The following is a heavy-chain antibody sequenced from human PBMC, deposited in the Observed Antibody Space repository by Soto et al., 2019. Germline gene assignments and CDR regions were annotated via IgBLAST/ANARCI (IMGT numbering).Heavy chain of an antibody. Sequence: PGGSLRLSCAASGFTFSSYGMHWDRQAPGKGPEWVAVISYDGSNKYYGGSVKGRFTVSRDNSKNTLYLQMNSLRVEDTAVYYCAKGNAIFGVALPMEVWGQGTTVTVSS. J-gene: IGHJ6*02. CDR3: AKGNAIFGVALPMEV. CDR2: ISYDGSNK. V-gene: IGHV3-30*18. CDR1: GFTFSSYG. D-gene: IGHD3-3*01.